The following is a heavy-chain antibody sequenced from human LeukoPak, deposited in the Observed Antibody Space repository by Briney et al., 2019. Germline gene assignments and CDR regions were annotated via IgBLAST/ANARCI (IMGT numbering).Heavy chain of an antibody. V-gene: IGHV3-7*02. Sequence: GGSLRLSCAASAFTFITYWMSWVRQAPGKGLEWVADIKQDGSEKYYVDSVKGRFTISRQNAKNSLVLQMNSLRAEDTAVYYCARHRSGGSQDDAFDIWGQRTMVTVSS. CDR3: ARHRSGGSQDDAFDI. CDR2: IKQDGSEK. D-gene: IGHD2-15*01. CDR1: AFTFITYW. J-gene: IGHJ3*02.